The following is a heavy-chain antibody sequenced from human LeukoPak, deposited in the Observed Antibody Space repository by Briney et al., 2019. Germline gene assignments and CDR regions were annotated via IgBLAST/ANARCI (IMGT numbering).Heavy chain of an antibody. D-gene: IGHD2-8*01. CDR3: AKDRCSNGIGYYYYYMDV. J-gene: IGHJ6*03. Sequence: GGSLRLSCAASGFTFSSYAMHWVRQAPGKGLEWVAVISYDGSNKYYADSVKGRFTISRDNSKNTLYLQMNNLRAEDTAVYYCAKDRCSNGIGYYYYYMDVWGKGTTVTISS. CDR1: GFTFSSYA. V-gene: IGHV3-30*04. CDR2: ISYDGSNK.